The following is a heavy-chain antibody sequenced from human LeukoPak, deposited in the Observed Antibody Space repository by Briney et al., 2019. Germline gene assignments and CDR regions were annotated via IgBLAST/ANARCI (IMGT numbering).Heavy chain of an antibody. Sequence: SETLSLTCTVSGGSISSYYWSWIRQPAGRGLEWIGRIYTSGSTNYNPSLKSRVTMSVDTSKNQFSLKLSSVTAADTAVYYRASSAVPAAPYYYYYMDVWGKGTTVTVSS. D-gene: IGHD2-2*01. CDR1: GGSISSYY. V-gene: IGHV4-4*07. CDR2: IYTSGST. J-gene: IGHJ6*03. CDR3: ASSAVPAAPYYYYYMDV.